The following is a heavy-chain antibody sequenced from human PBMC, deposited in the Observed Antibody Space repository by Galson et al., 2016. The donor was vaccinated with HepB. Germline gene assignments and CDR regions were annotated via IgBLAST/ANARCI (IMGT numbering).Heavy chain of an antibody. D-gene: IGHD2-15*01. V-gene: IGHV3-66*01. CDR3: ARNRHCSGGSCYGA. CDR1: GFPVSNNY. Sequence: LRLSCAASGFPVSNNYMRWVRQAPGTGLEWVSLIYSGGSTYYADSVKGRFTISRDSSKNTLYLQMNSLRAEDTAVYYFARNRHCSGGSCYGAWGQGTLVTVSS. CDR2: IYSGGST. J-gene: IGHJ5*02.